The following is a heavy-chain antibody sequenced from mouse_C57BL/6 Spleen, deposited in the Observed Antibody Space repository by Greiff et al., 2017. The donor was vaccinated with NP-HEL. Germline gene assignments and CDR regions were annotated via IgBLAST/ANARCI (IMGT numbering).Heavy chain of an antibody. CDR2: ISNLAYSI. CDR3: ARRADYYGSSYDAMDY. J-gene: IGHJ4*01. Sequence: EVHLVESGGGLVQPGGSLKLSCAASGFTFSDYGMAWVRQAPRKGPEWVAFISNLAYSIYYADTVTGRFTISRENAKNTLYLEMSSLRSEDTAMYYCARRADYYGSSYDAMDYWGQGTSVTVSS. CDR1: GFTFSDYG. D-gene: IGHD1-1*01. V-gene: IGHV5-15*01.